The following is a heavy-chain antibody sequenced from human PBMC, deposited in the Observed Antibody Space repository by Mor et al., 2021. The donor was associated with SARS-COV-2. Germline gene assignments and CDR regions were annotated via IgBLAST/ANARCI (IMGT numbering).Heavy chain of an antibody. J-gene: IGHJ6*02. V-gene: IGHV1-18*01. CDR3: VRSAELDV. Sequence: GQGLEWMGWIGTMNGATYYAPTFQGRVTMTADTSTQTGYMELRSRRSDDTAIYFCVRSAELDVWGLGTTVTVSS. CDR2: IGTMNGAT.